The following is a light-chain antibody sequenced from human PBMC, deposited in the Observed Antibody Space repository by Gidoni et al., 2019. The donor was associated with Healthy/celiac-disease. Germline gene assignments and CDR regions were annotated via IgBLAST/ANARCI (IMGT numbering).Light chain of an antibody. CDR1: QSISRW. CDR2: TAS. CDR3: QQSRT. Sequence: DIRMTQSPSTLPASVGDRVTITCRASQSISRWLAWYQRKPGKAPKLLIYTASSLESGVPSRFSGSGSGTEFTLTISGLQPADFATYYCQQSRTFGQGTKVEIK. V-gene: IGKV1-5*03. J-gene: IGKJ1*01.